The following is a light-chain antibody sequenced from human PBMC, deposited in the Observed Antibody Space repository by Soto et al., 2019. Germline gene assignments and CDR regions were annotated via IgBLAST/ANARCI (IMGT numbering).Light chain of an antibody. CDR3: CSYAGSVV. CDR1: SSDVGSYIL. V-gene: IGLV2-23*01. J-gene: IGLJ2*01. Sequence: QSALTQPASVSGSPGQSITISCTGTSSDVGSYILVSWYQQHPGKAPKLMIYEGSKRPSGVSNRFSGSKSGNTASLTISGLQAEDEADYYCCSYAGSVVFGGGTKVTVL. CDR2: EGS.